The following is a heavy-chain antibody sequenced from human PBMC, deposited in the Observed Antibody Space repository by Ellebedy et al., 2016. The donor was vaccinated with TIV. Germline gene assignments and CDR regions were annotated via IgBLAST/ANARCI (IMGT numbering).Heavy chain of an antibody. CDR1: GFTFSNYA. Sequence: GESLKISCAASGFTFSNYAIHWVRQAPGKGLEWVAAISYHGSDKSYAESVKGRFTISRDNSKNTLSLQMNSLRAEDTAVYYCAREEPYYYDSSGYRNFFDYWGQGTLLIVSS. D-gene: IGHD3-22*01. CDR2: ISYHGSDK. V-gene: IGHV3-30-3*01. J-gene: IGHJ4*02. CDR3: AREEPYYYDSSGYRNFFDY.